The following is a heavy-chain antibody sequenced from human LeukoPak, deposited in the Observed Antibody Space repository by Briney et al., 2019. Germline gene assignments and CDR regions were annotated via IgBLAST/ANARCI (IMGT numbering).Heavy chain of an antibody. D-gene: IGHD3-16*02. CDR1: GGSISSSSYF. Sequence: SETLSLTCTVSGGSISSSSYFWGWIRQPPGKGLEWIGNIYYSGTTYYNPSPKSRVTISVDTSKNQFSLKLSSVTAADTAVYYCARLSTRDYYFDYWGQGTLVTVSS. J-gene: IGHJ4*02. V-gene: IGHV4-39*01. CDR2: IYYSGTT. CDR3: ARLSTRDYYFDY.